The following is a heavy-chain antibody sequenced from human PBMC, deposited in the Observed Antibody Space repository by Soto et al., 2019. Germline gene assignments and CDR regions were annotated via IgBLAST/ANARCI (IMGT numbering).Heavy chain of an antibody. CDR1: GGTFSSYT. CDR3: ARNGLHYDILTGYYAFDY. J-gene: IGHJ4*02. Sequence: ASVKVSCKASGGTFSSYTISWVRQAPGQGLEWMGRIIPILGIANYAQKFQGRVTITADKSTSTAYMELRSLRSDDTAVYYCARNGLHYDILTGYYAFDYWGQGTLVTVSS. CDR2: IIPILGIA. D-gene: IGHD3-9*01. V-gene: IGHV1-69*02.